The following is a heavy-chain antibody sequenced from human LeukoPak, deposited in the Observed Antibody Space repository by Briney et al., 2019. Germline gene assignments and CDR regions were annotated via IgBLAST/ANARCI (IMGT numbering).Heavy chain of an antibody. J-gene: IGHJ4*02. V-gene: IGHV3-48*03. CDR2: ISSISTTI. CDR3: ASLYGEILDY. D-gene: IGHD4-17*01. Sequence: GGSLRLSCTASGFSFSSYDMNWVRQAPRRELEWVSHISSISTTIYYTDSVKGRFTISRDNAKNSLYLQMNSLRVEDTGVYYCASLYGEILDYWGQGTLVTVSS. CDR1: GFSFSSYD.